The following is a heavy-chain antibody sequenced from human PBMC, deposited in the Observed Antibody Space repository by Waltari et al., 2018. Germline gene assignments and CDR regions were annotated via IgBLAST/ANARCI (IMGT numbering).Heavy chain of an antibody. J-gene: IGHJ4*02. CDR1: GFTLSASA. CDR2: SRSRAGDYAT. V-gene: IGHV3-73*01. Sequence: EVQLVESGGGLVQPGGSLKLSCAASGFTLSASAVHWVRQASGKGLEWVGRSRSRAGDYATTYTVSVRGRFTISRDDVKNTAYLQWNSLKTEDTAVYYCSVGATAPWGQGTLVTVSS. D-gene: IGHD1-26*01. CDR3: SVGATAP.